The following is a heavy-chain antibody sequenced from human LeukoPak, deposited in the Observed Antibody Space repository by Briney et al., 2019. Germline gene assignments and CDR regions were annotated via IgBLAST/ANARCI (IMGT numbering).Heavy chain of an antibody. CDR3: ARPNCSGGSCLLDY. V-gene: IGHV3-21*01. D-gene: IGHD2-15*01. CDR2: ISSSSSYI. CDR1: GFTFSSYS. Sequence: GGSLRLSCAASGFTFSSYSMNWVRQAPGKGLEWVSSISSSSSYIYYADSVKGRFTISRDNAKNSLYLQMNSLRAEDTAVYYCARPNCSGGSCLLDYWGQGTLVTVSS. J-gene: IGHJ4*02.